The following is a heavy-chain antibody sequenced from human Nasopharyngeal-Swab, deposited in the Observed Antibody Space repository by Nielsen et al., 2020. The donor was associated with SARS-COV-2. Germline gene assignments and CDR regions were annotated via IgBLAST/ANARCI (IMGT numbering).Heavy chain of an antibody. Sequence: GGSLRLSCAASGFTFSSYGMHWVRQAPGKGLEWVAVIWYDGSNKHYADSVKGRFTISRDNSKNTLYLQMNSLRAEDTAVYYCAREAQTGYSSGWTYYYYGMDVWGQGTTVTVSS. D-gene: IGHD6-19*01. J-gene: IGHJ6*02. CDR2: IWYDGSNK. V-gene: IGHV3-33*01. CDR1: GFTFSSYG. CDR3: AREAQTGYSSGWTYYYYGMDV.